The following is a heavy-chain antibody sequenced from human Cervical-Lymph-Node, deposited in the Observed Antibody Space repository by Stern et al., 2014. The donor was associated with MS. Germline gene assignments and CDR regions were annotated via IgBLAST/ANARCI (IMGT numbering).Heavy chain of an antibody. CDR1: GGTFSSYA. CDR3: ARQTRDGYSFDY. V-gene: IGHV1-69*01. J-gene: IGHJ4*02. D-gene: IGHD5-24*01. CDR2: ILPVFTTP. Sequence: QMQLVQSGAEVKKPGSSAKVSCKVSGGTFSSYAIVWVRQAPGQGLEWMGGILPVFTTPNYAKKFQGKVTITADEFTSTVYMEVSSLKSEDTAVYFCARQTRDGYSFDYWGQGSLVTVSS.